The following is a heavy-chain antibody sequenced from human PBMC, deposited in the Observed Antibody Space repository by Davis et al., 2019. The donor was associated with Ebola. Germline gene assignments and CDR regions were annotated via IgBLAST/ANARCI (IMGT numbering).Heavy chain of an antibody. CDR1: GGSFSGYY. V-gene: IGHV4-34*01. CDR3: ARGNDDFWSGYIDY. J-gene: IGHJ4*02. CDR2: INHSGST. D-gene: IGHD3-3*01. Sequence: SETLSLTCAVYGGSFSGYYWSWIRQPPGKGLEWIGEINHSGSTNYNPSLKSRVTISVDTSKNQFSLKLSSVTAADTAVYYCARGNDDFWSGYIDYWGQGTLVTVSS.